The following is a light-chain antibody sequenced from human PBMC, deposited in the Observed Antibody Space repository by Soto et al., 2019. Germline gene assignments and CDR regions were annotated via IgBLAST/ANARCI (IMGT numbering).Light chain of an antibody. J-gene: IGLJ2*01. Sequence: NFMLTQPHSVSESPGKTVTISCTSSSGSIASNYVQWYQQRPGSVPTTVIYEGNQRPSGVPDRFSGSTDGSSNSASLTISGLQTEDEADYYCQSYDSSTVVFGGGTKVTVL. CDR1: SGSIASNY. CDR3: QSYDSSTVV. V-gene: IGLV6-57*04. CDR2: EGN.